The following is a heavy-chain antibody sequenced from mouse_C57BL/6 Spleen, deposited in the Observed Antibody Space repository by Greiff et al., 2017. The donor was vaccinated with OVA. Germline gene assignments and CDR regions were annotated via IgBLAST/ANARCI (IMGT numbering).Heavy chain of an antibody. V-gene: IGHV1-69*01. Sequence: QVQLQQPGAELVMPGASVKLSCKASGYTFTSYWMHWVKQRPGQGLEWIGEIDPSDSYTNYNQKFKGKSTLTVDKSSSTAYMQLSSLTSEDSAVYYCARMGVDYDRYFDVGGTGTTVTVSS. CDR1: GYTFTSYW. CDR2: IDPSDSYT. D-gene: IGHD2-4*01. CDR3: ARMGVDYDRYFDV. J-gene: IGHJ1*03.